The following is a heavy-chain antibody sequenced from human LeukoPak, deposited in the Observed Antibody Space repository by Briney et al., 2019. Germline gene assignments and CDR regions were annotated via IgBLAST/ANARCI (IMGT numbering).Heavy chain of an antibody. CDR2: INPSGGST. D-gene: IGHD3-3*01. CDR1: GYNFTNYY. Sequence: ASVKVSCKASGYNFTNYYIHWVRQAPGQGLEWMGIINPSGGSTSYAQKFQGRATMTRDTSTSTVYMELSGLRSEDTAVYYCAREWGLQRFLEWSLDYWGQGTLVTVSS. V-gene: IGHV1-46*01. CDR3: AREWGLQRFLEWSLDY. J-gene: IGHJ4*02.